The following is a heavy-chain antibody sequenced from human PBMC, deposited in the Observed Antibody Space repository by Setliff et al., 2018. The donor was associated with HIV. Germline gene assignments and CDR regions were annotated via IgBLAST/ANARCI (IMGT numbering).Heavy chain of an antibody. J-gene: IGHJ3*02. CDR1: GFILSEDW. CDR2: IYSGGST. CDR3: VKDGDYRNGDYDAFDI. Sequence: GGSLRLSCAVSGFILSEDWMSWVRQAPGKGLEWVSVIYSGGSTYYADSVKGRFTISRDNSKNTLYLQMNSLRAEDTAVYYCVKDGDYRNGDYDAFDIWGQGTMVTVSS. V-gene: IGHV3-66*02. D-gene: IGHD4-17*01.